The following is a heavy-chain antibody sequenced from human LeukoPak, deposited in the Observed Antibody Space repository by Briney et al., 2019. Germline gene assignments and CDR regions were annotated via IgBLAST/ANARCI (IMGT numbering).Heavy chain of an antibody. CDR3: ASSSSWSRSYYFDY. Sequence: PGGSLRLSCAASGFTFSSYAMSWVRQAPGKGLEWVSAISGSGGSTYYADSVKGRFTISRDNSKNTLYLQMNSLRSEDTAVYYCASSSSWSRSYYFDYWGQGTLVTVSS. CDR1: GFTFSSYA. J-gene: IGHJ4*02. CDR2: ISGSGGST. D-gene: IGHD6-13*01. V-gene: IGHV3-23*01.